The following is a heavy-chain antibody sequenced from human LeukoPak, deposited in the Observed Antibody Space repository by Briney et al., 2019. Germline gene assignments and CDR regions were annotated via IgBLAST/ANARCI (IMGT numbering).Heavy chain of an antibody. J-gene: IGHJ6*03. CDR2: IDRSGDT. Sequence: SETLSLTCTVSGGSISSAGYYWSWIRQLPGRGLEWIGYIDRSGDTYDNASLKGRVSISVDTSKNQFSLKLSSVTAADTAVYYCARAADYSFNSQYFYSYYMDVWGKGTTVTVSS. CDR1: GGSISSAGYY. D-gene: IGHD4-23*01. V-gene: IGHV4-31*03. CDR3: ARAADYSFNSQYFYSYYMDV.